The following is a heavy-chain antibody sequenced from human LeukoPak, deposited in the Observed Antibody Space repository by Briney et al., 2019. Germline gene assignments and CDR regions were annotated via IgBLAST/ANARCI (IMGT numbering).Heavy chain of an antibody. J-gene: IGHJ4*02. CDR3: AKDKTRVIIGSLDY. CDR2: IWYDGSNK. Sequence: GRSLRLSCAASGFTLSSYGMHWVHQAPGKGLEWVAVIWYDGSNKYYADSVKGRFTISRDNSKNTLYLQMNSLRAEDTAVYYCAKDKTRVIIGSLDYWGQGTLVTVSS. D-gene: IGHD3-10*01. V-gene: IGHV3-33*06. CDR1: GFTLSSYG.